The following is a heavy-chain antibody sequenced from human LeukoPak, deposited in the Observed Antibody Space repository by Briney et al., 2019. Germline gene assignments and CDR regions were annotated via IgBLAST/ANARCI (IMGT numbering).Heavy chain of an antibody. CDR2: INHSGST. D-gene: IGHD3-22*01. CDR1: GGSISSGDYY. CDR3: ARSLLRSGYYLNWFDP. V-gene: IGHV4-30-4*01. J-gene: IGHJ5*02. Sequence: SQTLSLTCTVSGGSISSGDYYWSWIRQPPGKGLEWIGEINHSGSTNYNPSLKSRVTISVDTSKNQFSLKLSSVTAADTAVYYCARSLLRSGYYLNWFDPWGQGTLVTVSS.